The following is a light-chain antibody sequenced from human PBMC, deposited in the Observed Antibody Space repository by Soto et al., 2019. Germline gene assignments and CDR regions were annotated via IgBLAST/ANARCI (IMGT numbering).Light chain of an antibody. CDR1: SSDVGGYNQ. CDR3: SSYTTSRTLL. CDR2: DVS. V-gene: IGLV2-14*01. Sequence: QSVLTQPASVSGSPGKSITISCTATSSDVGGYNQVSWYQQHPGKAPKLMIYDVSNRPSGVSNRFSGSKSGNTASLTISGLQAEDEADYYCSSYTTSRTLLFGGGTKLTVL. J-gene: IGLJ2*01.